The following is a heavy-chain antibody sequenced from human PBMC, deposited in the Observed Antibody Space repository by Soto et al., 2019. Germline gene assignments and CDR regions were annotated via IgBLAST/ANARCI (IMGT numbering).Heavy chain of an antibody. J-gene: IGHJ4*02. D-gene: IGHD6-13*01. CDR2: ITYDGTKE. Sequence: SLRLSCAASGFEFSNYAMSWVRQAPGKGLEWVAVITYDGTKEYYADSVKGRFTISRDSSRNTLFLQLNSLRAEDTAVYYCAKEFGSTWIDHWGEGPLVTVSS. CDR3: AKEFGSTWIDH. V-gene: IGHV3-30*04. CDR1: GFEFSNYA.